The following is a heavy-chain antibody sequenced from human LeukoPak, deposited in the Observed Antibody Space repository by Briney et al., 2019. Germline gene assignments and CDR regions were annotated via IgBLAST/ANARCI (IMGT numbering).Heavy chain of an antibody. V-gene: IGHV3-20*04. J-gene: IGHJ4*02. D-gene: IGHD6-19*01. Sequence: GGSLRLSCAASGFRLADHGMSWVRQAPGKGLEWVSGINWNGGSTGYGDSVKGRFTISRDNAKNSLYLQMNSLRAEDTALYYCAGGDRNGWYFDYWGQGILVTVSS. CDR2: INWNGGST. CDR1: GFRLADHG. CDR3: AGGDRNGWYFDY.